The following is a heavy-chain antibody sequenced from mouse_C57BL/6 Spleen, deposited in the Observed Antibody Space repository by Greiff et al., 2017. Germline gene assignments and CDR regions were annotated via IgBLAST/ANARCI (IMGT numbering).Heavy chain of an antibody. V-gene: IGHV5-16*01. Sequence: EVMLVESEGGLVQPGSSMKLSCTASGFTFSDYYMAWVRQVPEKGLEWVANINYDGSSTYYLVSLKSRFIISRDNAKNILYLQMSSLKSEDTATYYCARADSSGYVYWGQGTLVTVSA. D-gene: IGHD3-2*02. CDR2: INYDGSST. CDR1: GFTFSDYY. J-gene: IGHJ3*01. CDR3: ARADSSGYVY.